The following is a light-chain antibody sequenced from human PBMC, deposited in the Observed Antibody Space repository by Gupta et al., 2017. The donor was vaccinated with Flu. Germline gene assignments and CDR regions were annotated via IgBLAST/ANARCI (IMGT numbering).Light chain of an antibody. CDR1: QSISNW. Sequence: STLSASVGDRVTITCRASQSISNWLAWYKQKPGKAPNLLIYQASSLESGVPSRFSGSGSGTEFTLTITSRQPDDFATYYCQQYNSYSPLTFGQGTRLEIK. CDR3: QQYNSYSPLT. J-gene: IGKJ5*01. V-gene: IGKV1-5*03. CDR2: QAS.